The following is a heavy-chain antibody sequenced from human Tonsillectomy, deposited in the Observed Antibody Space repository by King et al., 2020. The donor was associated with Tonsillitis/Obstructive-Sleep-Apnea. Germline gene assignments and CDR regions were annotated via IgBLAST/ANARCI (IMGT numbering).Heavy chain of an antibody. CDR3: ARGWHSNSGAFDM. D-gene: IGHD1-1*01. J-gene: IGHJ3*02. Sequence: VQLVQSGGGVVQPGTSLRLSCAAAGFIFRNYGMHWVRQAPGKGLEWGAVIWYDGSNKYYADSVKGRFTISRDNSKNTLYLQMNRLRAEDTTVYYCARGWHSNSGAFDMWGQGTMVTVSS. CDR2: IWYDGSNK. V-gene: IGHV3-33*01. CDR1: GFIFRNYG.